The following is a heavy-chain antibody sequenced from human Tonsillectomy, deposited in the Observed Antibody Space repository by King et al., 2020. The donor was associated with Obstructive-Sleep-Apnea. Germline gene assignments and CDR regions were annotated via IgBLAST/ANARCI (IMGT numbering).Heavy chain of an antibody. CDR3: AKGWAWYQLLREFDS. Sequence: VQLVESGGGLVQPGRSLRLSCAASGFTFDDYAMHWVRQAPGEGLEWVSGISWNSGSIGYAHSVKGRFTISRDNAKNSLYLQMNSLRAEDTALYYCAKGWAWYQLLREFDSWGQGTLVTVSS. CDR1: GFTFDDYA. V-gene: IGHV3-9*01. D-gene: IGHD2-2*01. CDR2: ISWNSGSI. J-gene: IGHJ4*02.